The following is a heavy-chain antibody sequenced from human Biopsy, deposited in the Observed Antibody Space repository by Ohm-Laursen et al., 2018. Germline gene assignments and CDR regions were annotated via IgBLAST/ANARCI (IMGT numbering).Heavy chain of an antibody. Sequence: GASVKVSCKATGYTFTDDQIHWVREAPGQGLEWMGLVNPKKGDTRYAQKFQGRVTMTSDVSVATAYMELTGLTSDDTAVYFYSREQHYYSAWGQGTLVTVSS. J-gene: IGHJ5*02. D-gene: IGHD2-21*02. CDR2: VNPKKGDT. CDR3: SREQHYYSA. CDR1: GYTFTDDQ. V-gene: IGHV1-2*06.